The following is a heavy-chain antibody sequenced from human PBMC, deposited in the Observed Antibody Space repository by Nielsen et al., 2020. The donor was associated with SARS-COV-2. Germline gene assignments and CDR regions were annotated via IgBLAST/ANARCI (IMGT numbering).Heavy chain of an antibody. Sequence: SETLSLTCTVSGGSISSYNWSWIRQPPGKGLEWIGYIYYSGSTYYNPSLKSRVTISVDTSKNQFSLKLSSVTAADTAVYYCARAQRAGRDYYDSSGEGGDIWGQGTMVTVSS. J-gene: IGHJ3*02. D-gene: IGHD3-22*01. CDR3: ARAQRAGRDYYDSSGEGGDI. CDR2: IYYSGST. V-gene: IGHV4-30-4*01. CDR1: GGSISSYN.